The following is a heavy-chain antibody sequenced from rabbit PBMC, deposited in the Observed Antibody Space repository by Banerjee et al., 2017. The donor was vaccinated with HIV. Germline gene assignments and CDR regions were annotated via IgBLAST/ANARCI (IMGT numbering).Heavy chain of an antibody. CDR2: IYAGSSDTT. J-gene: IGHJ4*01. V-gene: IGHV1S40*01. Sequence: QSLEESGGDLVKPGASLTLTCTASGFSFSSSYYMCWVRQAPGKGLEWIACIYAGSSDTTYYASWAKGRFTISKTSSTTVTLQMTSLTAADTATYFCARGIGSGGYRWYFNLWGPGTLVTVS. D-gene: IGHD1-1*01. CDR1: GFSFSSSYY. CDR3: ARGIGSGGYRWYFNL.